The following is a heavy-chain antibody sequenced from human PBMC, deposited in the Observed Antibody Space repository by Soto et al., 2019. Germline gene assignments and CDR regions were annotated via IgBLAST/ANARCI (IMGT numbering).Heavy chain of an antibody. V-gene: IGHV4-59*08. CDR3: ASHDYGGAKFDY. D-gene: IGHD4-17*01. CDR1: GGSISSYY. Sequence: QVQLQESGPGLVKPSETLSLTCTVSGGSISSYYWSWIRQPPGKGLEWIGYIYYSGSTNYNPSLKSRVTISVDTSKNQFSRKLSSVTAADTAVYYCASHDYGGAKFDYWGQGTLVTVSS. CDR2: IYYSGST. J-gene: IGHJ4*02.